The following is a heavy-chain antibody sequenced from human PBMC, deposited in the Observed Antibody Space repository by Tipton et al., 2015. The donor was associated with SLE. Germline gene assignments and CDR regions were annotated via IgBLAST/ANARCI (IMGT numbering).Heavy chain of an antibody. CDR1: GGSFSGYY. CDR2: INHSGST. CDR3: ARGPDGYNPPGY. V-gene: IGHV4-34*01. Sequence: TLSLTCAVYGGSFSGYYWSWIRQPPGKGLEWIGEINHSGSTNYNPSLKSRVTISVDTSKNQFSLKLSSVTAADTAVYYCARGPDGYNPPGYWGQGTLVTVSS. D-gene: IGHD5-24*01. J-gene: IGHJ4*02.